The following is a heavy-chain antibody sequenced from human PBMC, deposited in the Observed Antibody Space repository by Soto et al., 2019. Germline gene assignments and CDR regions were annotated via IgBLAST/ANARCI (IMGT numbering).Heavy chain of an antibody. J-gene: IGHJ4*02. CDR3: ARAIGSGWYPGPADY. CDR1: GGSISSSSYY. V-gene: IGHV4-39*07. D-gene: IGHD6-19*01. Sequence: ASETLSLTCTVSGGSISSSSYYWGWIRQPPGKGLEWIGSIYYSGSTNYNPSLKSRVTISVDTSKNQFSLKLSSVTAADTAVYYCARAIGSGWYPGPADYWGQGTLVTVSS. CDR2: IYYSGST.